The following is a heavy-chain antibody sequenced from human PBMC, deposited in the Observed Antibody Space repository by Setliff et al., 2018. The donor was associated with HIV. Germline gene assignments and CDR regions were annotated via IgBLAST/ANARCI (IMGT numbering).Heavy chain of an antibody. J-gene: IGHJ3*02. CDR1: GGSVSRDYY. D-gene: IGHD3-10*01. V-gene: IGHV4-31*03. Sequence: SETLSLTCTVSGGSVSRDYYWNGIRHLPGKGLEWIGYISHSGGTYYNPSLKSRVTISINTAKNQFSLRLSSVTAADTAFYYCATTDHYGSGTSLPFDCFDIWGQGTMVTVSS. CDR3: ATTDHYGSGTSLPFDCFDI. CDR2: ISHSGGT.